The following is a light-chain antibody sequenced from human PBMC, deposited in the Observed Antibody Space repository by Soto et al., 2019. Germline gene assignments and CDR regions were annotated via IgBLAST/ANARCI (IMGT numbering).Light chain of an antibody. CDR3: CSYAGSSTGV. CDR2: EGS. Sequence: QSALTQPASVSGSPGQSITISWTGTSSDVGSYNLVSWYQQHPGKAPKLMIYEGSKRPSGVSNRFSGSKSGNTASLTISGLQAEDEADYYCCSYAGSSTGVFGGGTKLTVL. V-gene: IGLV2-23*01. CDR1: SSDVGSYNL. J-gene: IGLJ3*02.